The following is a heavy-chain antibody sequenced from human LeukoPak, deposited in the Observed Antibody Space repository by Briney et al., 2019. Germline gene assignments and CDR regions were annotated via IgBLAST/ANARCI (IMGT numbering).Heavy chain of an antibody. CDR1: GFTFSSYA. CDR3: TTLDNYGDR. J-gene: IGHJ4*02. D-gene: IGHD4-17*01. CDR2: ISYDGSNK. V-gene: IGHV3-30-3*01. Sequence: GRSLRLSCAASGFTFSSYAMHWVRQAPGKGLEWVAVISYDGSNKYYADSVKGRFTISRDNSKNTLYLQVNSLKTEDTAVYYCTTLDNYGDRWGQGTLVSVSS.